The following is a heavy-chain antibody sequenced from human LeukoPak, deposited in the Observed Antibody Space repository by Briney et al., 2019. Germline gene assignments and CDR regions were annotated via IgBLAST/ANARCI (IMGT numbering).Heavy chain of an antibody. V-gene: IGHV4-59*01. J-gene: IGHJ4*02. D-gene: IGHD5-24*01. CDR3: ARKDGDG. Sequence: PSETLSLTCGVSGGAITNYYWTRIRQPPGEGLEWIGHIYNSGSTNYNPSLRGRVTISLDTSKNQVSLKLSSVTAADTAMYYCARKDGDGWGQGTLVTVSS. CDR2: IYNSGST. CDR1: GGAITNYY.